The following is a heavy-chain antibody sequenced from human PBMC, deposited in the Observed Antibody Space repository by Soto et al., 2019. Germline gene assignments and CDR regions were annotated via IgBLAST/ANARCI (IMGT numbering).Heavy chain of an antibody. Sequence: QVQLVQSGAEVKTPGSSVKVSCKASGSTFNSCSIDWLRQAPGQGLEWMGGIIPMSGRPNYAQKFQGRVTFSADKSANTVSMELSRLTYEDTAVYYCTRRGRESANWFDPWGQGPLVTVSS. CDR2: IIPMSGRP. CDR3: TRRGRESANWFDP. V-gene: IGHV1-69*06. J-gene: IGHJ5*02. CDR1: GSTFNSCS.